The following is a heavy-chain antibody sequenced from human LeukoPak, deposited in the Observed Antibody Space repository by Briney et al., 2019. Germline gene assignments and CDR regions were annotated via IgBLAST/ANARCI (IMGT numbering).Heavy chain of an antibody. CDR1: GFTFSSSA. Sequence: GGSLRLSCAASGFTFSSSAMSWVRQVPGKGLEWVSGISASGGSTYYADSVRGRFTISRDNSKNTLYAQMNSLRDEDTAVYYCANVGDVYKDAFDIWGQGTMVTVSS. CDR3: ANVGDVYKDAFDI. J-gene: IGHJ3*02. D-gene: IGHD5-24*01. CDR2: ISASGGST. V-gene: IGHV3-23*01.